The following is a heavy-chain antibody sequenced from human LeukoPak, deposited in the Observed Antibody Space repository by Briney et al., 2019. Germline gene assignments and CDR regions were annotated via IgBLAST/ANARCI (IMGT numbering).Heavy chain of an antibody. J-gene: IGHJ5*02. V-gene: IGHV4-61*02. CDR3: ARHTGYSGYDWFDP. D-gene: IGHD5-12*01. Sequence: PSETLSLTCTVSGGAISSANYYWSWIRQAAGKGLGGIGRIYTSGSTNYNPSLKSRVTISIDTSKNQFSLKLSSVTAADTAVYYCARHTGYSGYDWFDPWGQGTLVTVSS. CDR1: GGAISSANYY. CDR2: IYTSGST.